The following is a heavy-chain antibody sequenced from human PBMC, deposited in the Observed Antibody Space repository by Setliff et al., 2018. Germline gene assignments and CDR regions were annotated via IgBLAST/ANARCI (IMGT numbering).Heavy chain of an antibody. CDR1: GYSFTSYW. D-gene: IGHD3-3*01. J-gene: IGHJ5*02. Sequence: GESLKISCKGSGYSFTSYWIAWVRQMPGKGLQWMGIIYPGDSDTRYSPSFEGQVTISADKSISTAYLQWSSLKASDTAMYYCARQYYNFWSGYSPKKGWFDPWGQGTLVTVSS. V-gene: IGHV5-51*01. CDR3: ARQYYNFWSGYSPKKGWFDP. CDR2: IYPGDSDT.